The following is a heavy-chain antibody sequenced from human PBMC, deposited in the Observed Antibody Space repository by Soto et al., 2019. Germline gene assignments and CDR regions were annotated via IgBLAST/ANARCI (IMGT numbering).Heavy chain of an antibody. CDR1: GFTFSNAW. Sequence: EVQLVESGGGLVKPGGSLRLSCAASGFTFSNAWMSWVRQAPGKGLEWVGRIKSKTDGGTTDYAAPVKGRFTISRDDSKNTLYLQTNSLKTEDTAVYYCTTLAYGSVVDYWGQGTLVTVSS. CDR2: IKSKTDGGTT. CDR3: TTLAYGSVVDY. V-gene: IGHV3-15*01. J-gene: IGHJ4*02. D-gene: IGHD3-10*01.